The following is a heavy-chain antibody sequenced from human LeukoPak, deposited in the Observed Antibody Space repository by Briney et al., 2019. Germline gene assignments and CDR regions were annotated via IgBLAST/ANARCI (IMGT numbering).Heavy chain of an antibody. CDR1: GFTFDDYA. CDR2: ISGDGGST. V-gene: IGHV3-43*02. D-gene: IGHD3-9*01. J-gene: IGHJ4*02. Sequence: GGSLRLSCAASGFTFDDYAMHWVRQAPGKGLEWVSLISGDGGSTYYADSVKGRFTISRDNSKNSLYLQMNSLRTEDAAWYYCAKKEPQQWGPYYDILTGYYCDYWGQGTLVTVSS. CDR3: AKKEPQQWGPYYDILTGYYCDY.